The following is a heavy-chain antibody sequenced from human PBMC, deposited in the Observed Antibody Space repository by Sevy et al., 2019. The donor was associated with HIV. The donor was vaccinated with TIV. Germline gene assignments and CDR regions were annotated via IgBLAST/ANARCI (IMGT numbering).Heavy chain of an antibody. Sequence: SETLSLTCAVHDGSFSGYYWNWIHQLPGMGLEWIGEINESGITYYNPSLKSRVTISVDTSKKQFPLKLNSVTAADTAVYFCARSPPVVVVPGAPSWFDPWGQGTLVTVSS. J-gene: IGHJ5*02. CDR3: ARSPPVVVVPGAPSWFDP. D-gene: IGHD2-2*01. CDR1: DGSFSGYY. CDR2: INESGIT. V-gene: IGHV4-34*01.